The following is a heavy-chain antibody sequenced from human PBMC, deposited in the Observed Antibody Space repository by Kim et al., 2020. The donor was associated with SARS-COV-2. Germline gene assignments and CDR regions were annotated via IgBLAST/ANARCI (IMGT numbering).Heavy chain of an antibody. V-gene: IGHV3-30-3*01. J-gene: IGHJ4*02. Sequence: GGSLRLSCAASGFTFSSYAMHWVRQAPGKGLEWVAVISYDGSNKYYADSVKGRFTISRDNSKNTLYLQMNSLRAEDTAVYYCARAGTREGGYSSSWYSHFDYWGQGTLVTVSS. CDR2: ISYDGSNK. D-gene: IGHD6-13*01. CDR1: GFTFSSYA. CDR3: ARAGTREGGYSSSWYSHFDY.